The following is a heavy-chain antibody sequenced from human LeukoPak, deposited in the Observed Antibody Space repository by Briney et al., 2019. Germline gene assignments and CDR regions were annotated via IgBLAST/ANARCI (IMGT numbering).Heavy chain of an antibody. CDR2: INQSGTT. CDR1: GGSFIDNY. J-gene: IGHJ4*02. V-gene: IGHV4-34*01. CDR3: ARTSKSPYDYVWGSDQLPYFFDY. Sequence: SETLSLTCANHGGSFIDNYWIWIRQPPGKGLEWIGEINQSGTTNYNPSLKSPVTISVDTSTNQFSLKLSSVTAADTAVYYCARTSKSPYDYVWGSDQLPYFFDYWGQGTLVTVSS. D-gene: IGHD3-16*02.